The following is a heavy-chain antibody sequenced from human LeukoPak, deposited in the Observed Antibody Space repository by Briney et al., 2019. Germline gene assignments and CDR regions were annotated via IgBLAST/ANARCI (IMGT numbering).Heavy chain of an antibody. Sequence: PGGSLRLSCAASGFTFSNYVMSWVRQAPGKGPEWVSAISGSGGSTFYADSVQGRLTISRDNSKNTLYLQLNSLRVEDTAVYYCARDKIVVVVSTTLPDMWGQGTMVTVSS. CDR3: ARDKIVVVVSTTLPDM. CDR2: ISGSGGST. J-gene: IGHJ3*02. D-gene: IGHD2-15*01. CDR1: GFTFSNYV. V-gene: IGHV3-23*01.